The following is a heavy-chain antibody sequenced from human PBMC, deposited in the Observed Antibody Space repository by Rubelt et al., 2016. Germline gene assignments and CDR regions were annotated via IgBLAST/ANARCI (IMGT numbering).Heavy chain of an antibody. Sequence: EVQLVESGGGLIQPGGSLRLSCPASGFTVISNYMSWVRQAPGKGLEWVPVVSASGSGPLYADSVKGRFAMSRENAKDRDFLERQSPRAEDTAIHYSGKKSSPVPGTCTPDSWGQGTEVTVSS. CDR1: GFTVISNY. CDR3: GKKSSPVPGTCTPDS. D-gene: IGHD2-15*01. CDR2: SASGSGP. J-gene: IGHJ4*02. V-gene: IGHV3-23*04.